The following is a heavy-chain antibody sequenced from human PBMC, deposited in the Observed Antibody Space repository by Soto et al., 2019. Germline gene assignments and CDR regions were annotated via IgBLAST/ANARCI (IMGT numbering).Heavy chain of an antibody. CDR2: ISGSGGTT. CDR1: GFTFSSNG. J-gene: IGHJ4*02. V-gene: IGHV3-23*01. Sequence: GGSLRLSCAASGFTFSSNGMSWVRQAPGKGLEWVSAISGSGGTTYYADSVKGRFTISRDNSKNTLDLQMNSLRPEDTAVYYCAKASYYVSGSSRFFDYWGQGTLVTVSS. D-gene: IGHD3-10*01. CDR3: AKASYYVSGSSRFFDY.